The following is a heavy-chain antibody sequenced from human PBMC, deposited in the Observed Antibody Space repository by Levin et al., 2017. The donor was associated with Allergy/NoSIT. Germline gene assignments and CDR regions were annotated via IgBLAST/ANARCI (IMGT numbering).Heavy chain of an antibody. Sequence: GGSLRLSCAASGFTFDDYAMHWVRQAPGKGLEWVSGISWNSGSIGYADSVKGRFTISRDNAKNSLYLQMNSLRAEDTALYYCAKGDYSSSSDYFDYWGQGTLVTVSS. D-gene: IGHD6-6*01. CDR2: ISWNSGSI. CDR1: GFTFDDYA. J-gene: IGHJ4*02. CDR3: AKGDYSSSSDYFDY. V-gene: IGHV3-9*01.